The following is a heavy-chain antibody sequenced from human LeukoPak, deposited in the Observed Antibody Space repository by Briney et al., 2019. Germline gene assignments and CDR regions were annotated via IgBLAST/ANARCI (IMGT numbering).Heavy chain of an antibody. V-gene: IGHV3-23*01. D-gene: IGHD3-10*01. CDR2: ISGSGADK. J-gene: IGHJ4*02. CDR1: GFTFSTYA. Sequence: GGSLRLSCAASGFTFSTYAMSWVRQAPGKGLEWVSGISGSGADKYYADSVKGRFTISRDNSKNTLYLQMNSLRGEDTAVYYCAKGPGRVVRGIISFDYWGQGTLVTGSS. CDR3: AKGPGRVVRGIISFDY.